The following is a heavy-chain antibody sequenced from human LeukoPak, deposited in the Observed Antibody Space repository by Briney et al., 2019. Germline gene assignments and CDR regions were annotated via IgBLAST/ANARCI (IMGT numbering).Heavy chain of an antibody. V-gene: IGHV3-30-3*01. CDR1: GFTFSSYA. D-gene: IGHD1-26*01. CDR2: ISYDGSNK. J-gene: IGHJ4*02. CDR3: ARDPSRVGARPFDY. Sequence: GESLRLSCAASGFTFSSYAMHWVRQAPGKGLEWVAVISYDGSNKYYADSVKGRFTISRDNSKNTLYLQMNSLRAEDTAVYYCARDPSRVGARPFDYWGQGTLVTVSS.